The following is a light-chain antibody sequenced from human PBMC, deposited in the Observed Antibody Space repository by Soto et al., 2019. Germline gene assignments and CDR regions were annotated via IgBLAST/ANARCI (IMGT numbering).Light chain of an antibody. CDR2: DVT. CDR3: CSYTNTNTHVI. Sequence: QSALTQPASVSGSPGQSITISCTGTSSDVGGYNYVSWYQHHPGKAPKLMIYDVTYRPSGVSNRFSGSKSGNTASLTISGLQADDEANYFCCSYTNTNTHVIFGGGTKLTVL. V-gene: IGLV2-14*03. CDR1: SSDVGGYNY. J-gene: IGLJ2*01.